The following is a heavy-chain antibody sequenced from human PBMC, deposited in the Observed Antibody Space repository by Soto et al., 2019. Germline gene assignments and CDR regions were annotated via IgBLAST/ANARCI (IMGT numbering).Heavy chain of an antibody. Sequence: SETLSLTCTVSSGSVSSRSYYWNWIRQPPGKGLEWIGCIHNIRSTNYNPSLESRVTISVDTSKNQFSLKLSSVTAADTAVYYCAARQFRRSTGPFDYWGQGILVTVSS. CDR3: AARQFRRSTGPFDY. CDR2: IHNIRST. CDR1: SGSVSSRSYY. V-gene: IGHV4-61*01. D-gene: IGHD4-4*01. J-gene: IGHJ4*02.